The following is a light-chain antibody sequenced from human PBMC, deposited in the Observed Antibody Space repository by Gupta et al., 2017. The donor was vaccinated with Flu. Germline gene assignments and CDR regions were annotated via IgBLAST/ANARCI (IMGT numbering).Light chain of an antibody. V-gene: IGKV3-20*01. CDR1: QSIISNY. J-gene: IGKJ2*01. CDR3: YQCGSPPKS. Sequence: EIVLTQSPGTLSLSPGERATLSCRTSQSIISNYLAWYQQKPGQAPRLLIYGASSRATGIPDRFSGSGSGTDFTLTISRLEPEDFAVYYCYQCGSPPKSFGQGTKLEIK. CDR2: GAS.